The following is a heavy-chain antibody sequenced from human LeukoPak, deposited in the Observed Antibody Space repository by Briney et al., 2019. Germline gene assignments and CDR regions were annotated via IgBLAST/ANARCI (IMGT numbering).Heavy chain of an antibody. J-gene: IGHJ4*02. CDR2: IFPVDSDT. D-gene: IGHD2-15*01. CDR3: ARQMSASCCPFDS. Sequence: GESLKISCKGSGYGFSNHWIAWVRQMPGKGLEWMGIIFPVDSDTRYSPSFQGHVTISVDRSISTAYLHWSSLKASDTAMYYCARQMSASCCPFDSWGQGTLVTVSS. V-gene: IGHV5-51*01. CDR1: GYGFSNHW.